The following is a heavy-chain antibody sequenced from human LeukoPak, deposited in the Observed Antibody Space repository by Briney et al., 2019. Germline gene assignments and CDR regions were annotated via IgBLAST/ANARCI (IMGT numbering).Heavy chain of an antibody. CDR3: ASDGPGDRFDY. CDR2: IKEDGSEK. V-gene: IGHV3-7*01. CDR1: GFTFTSYW. Sequence: PGGSLRLSCAASGFTFTSYWMSWVRQAPGKGLEWVANIKEDGSEKYYVDSVKGRFTISRDNAKNSLYLQMNSLRAEDTAVYYCASDGPGDRFDYWAREPWSPSPQ. D-gene: IGHD7-27*01. J-gene: IGHJ4*02.